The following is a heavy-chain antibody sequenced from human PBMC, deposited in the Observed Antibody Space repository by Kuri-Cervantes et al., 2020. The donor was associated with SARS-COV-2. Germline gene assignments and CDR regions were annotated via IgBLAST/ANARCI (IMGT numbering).Heavy chain of an antibody. CDR2: INPSGGGT. CDR3: ARARGFGTETNWFDP. J-gene: IGHJ5*02. CDR1: GYTFTSYY. Sequence: ASVKVSCKASGYTFTSYYMHWVRQAPGQGLEWMGIINPSGGGTSYAQKFQGRVTMTRDTSTSTVYMELSSLRSEDTAVYYCARARGFGTETNWFDPWGQGTLVTVSS. D-gene: IGHD3-10*01. V-gene: IGHV1-46*01.